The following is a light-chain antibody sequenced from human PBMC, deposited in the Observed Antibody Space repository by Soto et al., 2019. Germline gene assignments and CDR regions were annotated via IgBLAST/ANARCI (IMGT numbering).Light chain of an antibody. V-gene: IGKV3-15*01. J-gene: IGKJ1*01. CDR3: QQYNNWPPWT. Sequence: EIVLTQSPATLSLSPWEIATLSCRASQSVSSYLAWYQQKPGQAPRLLIYGASTRATGIPARFSGSGSGTEFTLTISSLQSEDFAVYYCQQYNNWPPWTFGQGTKVDIK. CDR1: QSVSSY. CDR2: GAS.